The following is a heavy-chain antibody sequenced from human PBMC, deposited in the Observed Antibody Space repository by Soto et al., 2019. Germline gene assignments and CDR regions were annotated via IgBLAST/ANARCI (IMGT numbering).Heavy chain of an antibody. CDR2: IQSGGTT. D-gene: IGHD2-15*01. CDR3: ARDGVLCDAGRCDGTPLDV. V-gene: IGHV3-66*01. Sequence: EVQLVESGGGLVQPGGSLRLSCAASGFTVRSKYMTWVRQAPGKGLEWVSLIQSGGTTYYADSVKGRFTISRDTSENTMDLQMDSLRVEDTAVYYYARDGVLCDAGRCDGTPLDVWGKGTTVTVSS. J-gene: IGHJ6*04. CDR1: GFTVRSKY.